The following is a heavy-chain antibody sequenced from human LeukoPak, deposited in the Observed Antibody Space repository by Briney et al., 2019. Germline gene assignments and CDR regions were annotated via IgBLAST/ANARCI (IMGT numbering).Heavy chain of an antibody. D-gene: IGHD4-17*01. V-gene: IGHV3-21*01. CDR2: ISSSGSYI. CDR3: ARVGDYGDPTDFDY. CDR1: GFTFSSYS. Sequence: PGGSLRLSCAASGFTFSSYSMNWVRQAPGKGLEWVSSISSSGSYIYYADSVKGRFTISRDNAKNSLYLQMNSLRAEDTAVYYCARVGDYGDPTDFDYWGQGTLVTVSS. J-gene: IGHJ4*02.